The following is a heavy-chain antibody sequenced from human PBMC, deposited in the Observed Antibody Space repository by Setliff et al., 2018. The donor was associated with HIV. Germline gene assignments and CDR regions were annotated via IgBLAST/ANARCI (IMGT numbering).Heavy chain of an antibody. D-gene: IGHD2-2*01. Sequence: PSETLSLTCTVSGGSIRSGSYYWSWIRQHPGKGLEWIGYVYYTGTSYFNPSLKSRITISVDTSKNHFSLKLGFVTAADTAVYYCARGESTTWDLAEYFQHWGHGTLVTVSS. V-gene: IGHV4-31*03. CDR2: VYYTGTS. CDR3: ARGESTTWDLAEYFQH. CDR1: GGSIRSGSYY. J-gene: IGHJ1*01.